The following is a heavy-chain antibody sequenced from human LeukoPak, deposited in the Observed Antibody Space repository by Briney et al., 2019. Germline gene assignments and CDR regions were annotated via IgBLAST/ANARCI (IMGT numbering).Heavy chain of an antibody. CDR3: ARHDSSGWYGGYYFDY. CDR1: GGSISSSSYS. D-gene: IGHD6-19*01. J-gene: IGHJ4*02. V-gene: IGHV4-39*01. CDR2: IYYSGST. Sequence: PSETLSLTCTVSGGSISSSSYSWGWIRQPPGKGLEWIGSIYYSGSTYYNPSLKSRVTISVDTSKNQFSLKLSSVTAADTAVYYCARHDSSGWYGGYYFDYWGQGTLVTVSS.